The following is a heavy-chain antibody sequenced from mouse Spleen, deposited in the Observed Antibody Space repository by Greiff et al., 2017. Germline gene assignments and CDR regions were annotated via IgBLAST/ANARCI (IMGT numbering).Heavy chain of an antibody. Sequence: EVQLQQSGAELVRPGASVKLSCTASGFNIKDDYMHWVKQRPEQGLEWIGWIDPENGDTEYASKFQGKATITADTSSNTAYLQLSSLTSEDTAVYYCTTWGNYEGFAYWGQGTLVTVSA. D-gene: IGHD2-1*01. CDR3: TTWGNYEGFAY. CDR1: GFNIKDDY. J-gene: IGHJ3*01. V-gene: IGHV14-4*01. CDR2: IDPENGDT.